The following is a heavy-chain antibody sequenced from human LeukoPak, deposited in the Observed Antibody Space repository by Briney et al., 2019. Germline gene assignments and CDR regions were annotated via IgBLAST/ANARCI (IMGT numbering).Heavy chain of an antibody. CDR2: IIPILGIA. CDR3: ARESGDCSSTSCYGVLSAFDY. D-gene: IGHD2-2*01. J-gene: IGHJ4*02. CDR1: GGTFSSYA. Sequence: SVKVSCKASGGTFSSYAISWVLQAPGQGLEWMGRIIPILGIANYAQKFQGRVTITADKSTSTAYMELSSLRSEDTAVYYCARESGDCSSTSCYGVLSAFDYWGQGTLVTVSS. V-gene: IGHV1-69*04.